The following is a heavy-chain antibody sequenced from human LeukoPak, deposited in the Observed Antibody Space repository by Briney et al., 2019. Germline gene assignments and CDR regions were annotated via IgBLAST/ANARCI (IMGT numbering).Heavy chain of an antibody. V-gene: IGHV3-21*01. CDR2: ISSSSSYI. J-gene: IGHJ4*02. Sequence: GGSLRLSCAASGFTFSSYSMNWVRQAPGKGLEWVSSISSSSSYIYYADSVKGRFTISRDNAKNSLYLQMNSLRAEDTAVYYRARMHCSGGSCYSVWYYFDYWGQGTLVTVSS. CDR3: ARMHCSGGSCYSVWYYFDY. D-gene: IGHD2-15*01. CDR1: GFTFSSYS.